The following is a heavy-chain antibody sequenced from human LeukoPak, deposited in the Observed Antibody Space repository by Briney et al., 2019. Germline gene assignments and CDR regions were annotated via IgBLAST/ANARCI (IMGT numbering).Heavy chain of an antibody. CDR1: GGSISSGSYY. D-gene: IGHD2-2*02. J-gene: IGHJ6*03. CDR2: IYTSGST. V-gene: IGHV4-61*02. CDR3: AREDFDCSSTSCYIRDYYYYYMDV. Sequence: PSQTLSLTCTVSGGSISSGSYYWSWIRQPAGKGLEWIERIYTSGSTNYNPSLKSRVTISVDTSKNQFSLKLSSVTAADTAVYYCAREDFDCSSTSCYIRDYYYYYMDVWGKGTTVTVSS.